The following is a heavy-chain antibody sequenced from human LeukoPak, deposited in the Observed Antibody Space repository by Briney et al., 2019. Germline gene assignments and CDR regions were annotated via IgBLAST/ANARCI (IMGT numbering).Heavy chain of an antibody. CDR3: ARDWRGSYFPDF. CDR2: INPNSGDT. Sequence: ASVKVSCTASGYSLTDYYMHWVRQAPGQGREWMGWINPNSGDTNYAQKFQGRVTMTRDTSISTAYMELSRLTSDDTAVYYCARDWRGSYFPDFWGQGTVVTVSS. V-gene: IGHV1-2*02. J-gene: IGHJ4*02. D-gene: IGHD1-26*01. CDR1: GYSLTDYY.